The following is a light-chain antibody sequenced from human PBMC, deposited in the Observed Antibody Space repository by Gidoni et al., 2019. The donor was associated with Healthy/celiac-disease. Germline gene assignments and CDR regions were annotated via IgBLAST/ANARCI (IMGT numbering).Light chain of an antibody. CDR1: SSNIGSNY. J-gene: IGLJ2*01. CDR3: AAWDDSLSGVV. V-gene: IGLV1-47*02. CDR2: SNN. Sequence: QSVLTQPPSASGTPGQRVTISCSGSSSNIGSNYVYWYQQLPGTAPKLRIYSNNQRPSGVPDLFSGSKSGTSASLAISGLRSEDEADYYCAAWDDSLSGVVFGGGTKLTVL.